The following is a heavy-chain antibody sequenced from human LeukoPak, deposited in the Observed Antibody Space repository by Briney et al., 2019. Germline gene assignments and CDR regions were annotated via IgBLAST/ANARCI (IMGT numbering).Heavy chain of an antibody. CDR1: GFTVSSNY. V-gene: IGHV3-53*01. CDR2: IYSGGST. Sequence: GGSLRLSCAASGFTVSSNYMSWVRQAPGKGLEWVSVIYSGGSTYYADSVKGRFTTSRDNSKNTLYLQMNSLRAEDTAVYYCARVVRYYGSGSYYNDYWGQGTLVTVSS. CDR3: ARVVRYYGSGSYYNDY. J-gene: IGHJ4*02. D-gene: IGHD3-10*01.